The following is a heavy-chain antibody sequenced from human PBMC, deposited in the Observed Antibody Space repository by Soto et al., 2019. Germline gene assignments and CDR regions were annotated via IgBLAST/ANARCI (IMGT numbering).Heavy chain of an antibody. J-gene: IGHJ5*02. V-gene: IGHV3-74*01. Sequence: PGGSLRLSCSASGFTFSSHCMHWVRQAPGKGLVWVSHVNSDGSGTGYADFVRGRFTTSRDNAKNALYLEMNDLRAEDTAVYYCAATGYSIGWGPSWGQGTLVTVSS. D-gene: IGHD6-19*01. CDR3: AATGYSIGWGPS. CDR2: VNSDGSGT. CDR1: GFTFSSHC.